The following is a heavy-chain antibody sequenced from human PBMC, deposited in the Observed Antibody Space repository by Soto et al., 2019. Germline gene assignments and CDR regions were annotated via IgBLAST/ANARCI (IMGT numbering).Heavy chain of an antibody. D-gene: IGHD3-10*01. J-gene: IGHJ6*02. CDR3: ARDRVPEYYYYGMDV. V-gene: IGHV3-21*01. CDR1: GFTFSSYS. Sequence: EVQLVESGGGLVKPGGSLRLSCAASGFTFSSYSMNWVRQAPGKGLEWVSSISSSSSYIYYADSVKGRFTISRDNAKNSLYLQMNNLRAEDTAVYYCARDRVPEYYYYGMDVWGQGTTVTVSS. CDR2: ISSSSSYI.